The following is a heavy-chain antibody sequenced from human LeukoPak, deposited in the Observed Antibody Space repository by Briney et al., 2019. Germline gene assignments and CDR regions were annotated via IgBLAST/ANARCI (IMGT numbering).Heavy chain of an antibody. CDR3: ARARSGNYFDY. CDR2: ICSSSSTI. Sequence: GGSLTLSCAASGFTFSSVSMSWVRQAPGKGLEWISYICSSSSTIYYADSVKGRFAISRDNAKNSVYLQMNSLRAEDTAVYSCARARSGNYFDYWGQGTLVTVSS. J-gene: IGHJ4*02. CDR1: GFTFSSVS. V-gene: IGHV3-48*01. D-gene: IGHD3-3*01.